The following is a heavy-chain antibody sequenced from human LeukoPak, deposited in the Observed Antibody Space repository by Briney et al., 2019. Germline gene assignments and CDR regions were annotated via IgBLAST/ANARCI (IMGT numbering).Heavy chain of an antibody. CDR1: GFTFSSYA. Sequence: PGGSLRLSCAASGFTFSSYAMHWVRQAPGKGLEWVAVISYDGSNKYYADSVKGRFTFSRDNSKNTLYLQMNSLRAEDTAVYYCARDASIMITFGGVIGHYWGQGTLVTVSS. D-gene: IGHD3-16*02. CDR3: ARDASIMITFGGVIGHY. CDR2: ISYDGSNK. J-gene: IGHJ4*02. V-gene: IGHV3-30*04.